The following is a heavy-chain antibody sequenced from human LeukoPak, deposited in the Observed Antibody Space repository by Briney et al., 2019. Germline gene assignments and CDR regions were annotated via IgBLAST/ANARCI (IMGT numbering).Heavy chain of an antibody. CDR1: GFTFSSYG. J-gene: IGHJ6*03. CDR3: AASYGSGSYYNVFYYYYMDV. D-gene: IGHD3-10*01. V-gene: IGHV3-23*01. Sequence: GGSLRLSCAASGFTFSSYGMSWVCQAPGKGLEWVSAISGSGGSTYYADSVKGRFTISRDNSKNTLYLQMNSLRAEDTAVYYCAASYGSGSYYNVFYYYYMDVWGKGTTVTISS. CDR2: ISGSGGST.